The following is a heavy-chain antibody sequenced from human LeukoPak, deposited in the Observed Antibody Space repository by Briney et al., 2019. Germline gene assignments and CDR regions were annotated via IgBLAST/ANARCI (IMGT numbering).Heavy chain of an antibody. CDR2: IYYSGST. V-gene: IGHV4-59*01. CDR3: ARGPGHDFWSGYPFFDY. J-gene: IGHJ4*02. D-gene: IGHD3-3*01. CDR1: GGSISSYY. Sequence: SETLSLSCTVSGGSISSYYWSWIRQPPGKGLEWIGYIYYSGSTNYNPSLKSRVTISVDTSKNQFSLKLSSVTAADTAVYYCARGPGHDFWSGYPFFDYWGQGTLVTVSS.